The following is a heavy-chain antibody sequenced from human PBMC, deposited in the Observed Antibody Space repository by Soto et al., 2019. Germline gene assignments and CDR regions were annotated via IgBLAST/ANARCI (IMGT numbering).Heavy chain of an antibody. V-gene: IGHV3-21*01. CDR1: GFIFSSYN. J-gene: IGHJ5*02. Sequence: EVQLLESGGGLVKPGGSLRLSCAASGFIFSSYNMNWVRQAPGKGLEWVSSISSSGSYIHYADSVNGRFTISRDNAKNSLYLQMNSLRAEDTAVYYSACEGYYYESPVHPPCFDPWGKGTLVTVSS. CDR2: ISSSGSYI. D-gene: IGHD3-22*01. CDR3: ACEGYYYESPVHPPCFDP.